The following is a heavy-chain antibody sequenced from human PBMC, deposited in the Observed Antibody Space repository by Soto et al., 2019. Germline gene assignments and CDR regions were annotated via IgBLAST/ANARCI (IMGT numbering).Heavy chain of an antibody. Sequence: KSSKTLSLTCTVSGGSISSSSYYWFWIRQPPGKGLEWIGSIYYSGSTYYNPSLKSRVTISVDTSKNQFSLRLSSVTAADTAVYYCAISNVDTAMGPYYYGMDVWGQGTTVTVSS. D-gene: IGHD5-18*01. V-gene: IGHV4-39*01. J-gene: IGHJ6*02. CDR1: GGSISSSSYY. CDR2: IYYSGST. CDR3: AISNVDTAMGPYYYGMDV.